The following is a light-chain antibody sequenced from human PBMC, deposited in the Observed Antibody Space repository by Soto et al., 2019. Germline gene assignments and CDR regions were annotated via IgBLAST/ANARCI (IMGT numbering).Light chain of an antibody. CDR2: DVS. Sequence: QSALTQPRSVSGSPGQSVTISCTGTSSDVGSYNYVSWYQEQPGKAPKLMIYDVSKRPSGVPDRFSGSKSGHTASLTISGLQAEDEADYYCCSYAGSYAYVFGPGTKVTVL. J-gene: IGLJ1*01. CDR3: CSYAGSYAYV. CDR1: SSDVGSYNY. V-gene: IGLV2-11*01.